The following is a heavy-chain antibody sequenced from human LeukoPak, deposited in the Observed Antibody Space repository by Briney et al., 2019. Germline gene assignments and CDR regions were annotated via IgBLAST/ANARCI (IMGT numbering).Heavy chain of an antibody. Sequence: PGGSLRLSCAASGFTFSSYWMCWVRQAPGKGLEWVANIKQDGSEKYYVDSVKGRFTISRDNAKNSLHLQLNSLRAEDTAVYYCASGARGTREGGDLYSFDYWGQGTLVTVSS. CDR3: ASGARGTREGGDLYSFDY. D-gene: IGHD4-17*01. CDR2: IKQDGSEK. CDR1: GFTFSSYW. J-gene: IGHJ4*02. V-gene: IGHV3-7*01.